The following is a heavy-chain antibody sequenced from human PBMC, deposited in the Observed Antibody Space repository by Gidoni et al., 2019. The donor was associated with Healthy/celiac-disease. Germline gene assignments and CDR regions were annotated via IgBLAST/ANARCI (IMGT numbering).Heavy chain of an antibody. CDR3: ARDRRYDYGDYYDSVYFDY. Sequence: QVQLVQSGAEVKKPGASVKVSCKASGYTFTGYYMHWVRQAPGQGLEWMGWINPNSGGTNYAQKFQGRVTMTRDTSISTAYMELSRLRSDDTAVYYCARDRRYDYGDYYDSVYFDYWGQGTLVTVSS. D-gene: IGHD4-17*01. J-gene: IGHJ4*02. V-gene: IGHV1-2*02. CDR2: INPNSGGT. CDR1: GYTFTGYY.